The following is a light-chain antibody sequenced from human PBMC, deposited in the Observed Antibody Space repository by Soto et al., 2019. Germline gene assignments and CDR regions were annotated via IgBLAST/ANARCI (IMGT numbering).Light chain of an antibody. CDR2: DVF. J-gene: IGLJ1*01. V-gene: IGLV2-14*01. CDR3: SSYTSGSTPFF. Sequence: QSALTQPASVSGSPGQSITISCTGSSSDIGGYNYVSWYQLHPGKAPKLVIFDVFNRPSGVSDRFSASKSGNTASLTISGLQAEDEADYYCSSYTSGSTPFFFGTGTKVTVL. CDR1: SSDIGGYNY.